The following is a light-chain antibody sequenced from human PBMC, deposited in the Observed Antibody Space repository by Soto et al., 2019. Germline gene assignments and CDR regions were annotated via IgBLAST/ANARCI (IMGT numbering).Light chain of an antibody. CDR3: QEHASI. Sequence: EIVLTQSPATLSLSPGERATLSCRASQSVSIYLAWYQQRPGQAPRLLIYDASTRATGIPDRFSGSGSGTDFTLTISRLEPEDFAVYYCQEHASIFGQGTRLEIK. CDR1: QSVSIY. J-gene: IGKJ5*01. V-gene: IGKV3-11*01. CDR2: DAS.